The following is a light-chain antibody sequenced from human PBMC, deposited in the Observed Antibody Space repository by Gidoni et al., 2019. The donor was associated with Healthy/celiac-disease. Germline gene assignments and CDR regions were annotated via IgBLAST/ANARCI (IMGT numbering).Light chain of an antibody. V-gene: IGLV1-51*02. CDR3: GTWDSSLSAGWV. CDR2: ENN. J-gene: IGLJ3*02. CDR1: SSNIGNNY. Sequence: QSVLTQPPSVSSAPVQKVTISCSGSSSNIGNNYVSWYQQLPGTAPKLLIYENNKRPSGIPDRFSGSKSGTSATLGITGLQTGDEADYYCGTWDSSLSAGWVFGGGTKLTVL.